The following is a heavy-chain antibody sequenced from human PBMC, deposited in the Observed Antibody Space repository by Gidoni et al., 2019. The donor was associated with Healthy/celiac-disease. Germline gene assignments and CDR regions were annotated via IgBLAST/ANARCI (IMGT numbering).Heavy chain of an antibody. J-gene: IGHJ3*02. CDR1: GDSVPSNSAA. CDR3: ARRGPPQGAFDI. CDR2: KYYRSKLYN. Sequence: QVQLQQSGPGLVKPSQTLSLTCAISGDSVPSNSAAWNWIRQSPSRGLEWLGKKYYRSKLYNDYAVSGKSRRNINPDTSKNQFSLQLNSVTPEEKAGYYWARRGPPQGAFDIWGQGTMVTVSS. V-gene: IGHV6-1*01.